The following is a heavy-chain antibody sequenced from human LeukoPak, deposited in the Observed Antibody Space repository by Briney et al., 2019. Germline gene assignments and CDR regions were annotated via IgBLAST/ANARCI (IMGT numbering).Heavy chain of an antibody. CDR3: ASNTGTIFDY. CDR2: VYYSGST. Sequence: PGGSLRLSCAASEFNFSDHYMDWIRQPPGKGLEWIGYVYYSGSTEYNPSLRSRVTISLDMSKHQFSLNLTSVTAADTAVYYCASNTGTIFDYWGQGALVTVSS. J-gene: IGHJ4*02. D-gene: IGHD7-27*01. V-gene: IGHV4-59*11. CDR1: EFNFSDHY.